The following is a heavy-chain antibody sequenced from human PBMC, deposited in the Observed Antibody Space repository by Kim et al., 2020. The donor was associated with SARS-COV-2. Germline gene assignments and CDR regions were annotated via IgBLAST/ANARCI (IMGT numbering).Heavy chain of an antibody. CDR3: ARGDGDKLG. V-gene: IGHV3-53*01. D-gene: IGHD3-10*01. Sequence: GGRTYYAEAVKGRFTISRDNSKNTLYLQMNSLRAEDTAMYHCARGDGDKLGWGQGTLVTVSS. J-gene: IGHJ4*02. CDR2: GGRT.